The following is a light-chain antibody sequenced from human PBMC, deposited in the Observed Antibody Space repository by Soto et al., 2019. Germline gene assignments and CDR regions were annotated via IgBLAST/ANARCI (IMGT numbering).Light chain of an antibody. CDR1: QPINIY. V-gene: IGKV1-39*01. Sequence: DIQMTQSPSSLSASVGDRVTITCRTSQPINIYLNWYQHKPGKALKLLIYAASSLQSGVPSRFSGSGSGADFTLTISSLQPEDFATYYCQQSYSAPTFGGGTKVEIK. CDR3: QQSYSAPT. J-gene: IGKJ4*01. CDR2: AAS.